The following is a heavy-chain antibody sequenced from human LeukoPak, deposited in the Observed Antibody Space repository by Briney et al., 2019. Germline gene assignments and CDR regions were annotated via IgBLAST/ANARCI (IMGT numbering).Heavy chain of an antibody. Sequence: GGSLRLSCAVSGFNFRDHWMDWVRQAPGKGLEWVGHIKNDGSETYYLDTLKGRFSISRDNTNNALYLQMNSLRVEDTAVYYCVKNDGWFHLAQWGQGTLVTVSS. CDR3: VKNDGWFHLAQ. V-gene: IGHV3-7*03. CDR2: IKNDGSET. J-gene: IGHJ4*02. CDR1: GFNFRDHW. D-gene: IGHD6-19*01.